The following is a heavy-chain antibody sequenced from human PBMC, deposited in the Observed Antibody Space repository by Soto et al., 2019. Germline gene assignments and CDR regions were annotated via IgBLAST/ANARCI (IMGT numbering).Heavy chain of an antibody. Sequence: QVQLVESGGGVVQPGRSMRLSCAASGFTFSSYAMHWVRQAPGKGLEWVAVISYDGSNKYYADSVKGRFTISRDNSKNTLYLQMNSLRAEYTAVYYCARDYLVGVVIQEYYYGMDVWGQGTTVTVSS. CDR1: GFTFSSYA. J-gene: IGHJ6*02. D-gene: IGHD3-3*01. CDR3: ARDYLVGVVIQEYYYGMDV. CDR2: ISYDGSNK. V-gene: IGHV3-30-3*01.